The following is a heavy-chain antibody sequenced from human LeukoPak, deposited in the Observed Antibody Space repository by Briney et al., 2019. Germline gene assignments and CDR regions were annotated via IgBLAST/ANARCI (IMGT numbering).Heavy chain of an antibody. V-gene: IGHV1-18*01. Sequence: GASVKVSCKTSGYTFTYYGITWVRQAPGQGLEWMGWISTYNGNANYAQNLQGRVTMTTDTSTTTVYMELRSLRSDDTAVYYCARDLEGYGDSPDIWGQGTMVTVSS. CDR1: GYTFTYYG. CDR3: ARDLEGYGDSPDI. D-gene: IGHD4-17*01. CDR2: ISTYNGNA. J-gene: IGHJ3*02.